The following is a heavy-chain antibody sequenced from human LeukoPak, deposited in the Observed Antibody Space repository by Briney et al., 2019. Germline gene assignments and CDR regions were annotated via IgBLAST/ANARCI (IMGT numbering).Heavy chain of an antibody. V-gene: IGHV3-64D*06. J-gene: IGHJ4*02. D-gene: IGHD3-16*02. CDR2: ISSNGGST. CDR1: GFTFSSYA. CDR3: VKDLRLRLGELSLFDY. Sequence: GGSLRLSCSASGFTFSSYAMHWVRQAPGKGLEYVSAISSNGGSTYYADSVKGRFTISRDNSKNTLYLQMSSLRAEDTAVYYCVKDLRLRLGELSLFDYWGQGTLVTVSS.